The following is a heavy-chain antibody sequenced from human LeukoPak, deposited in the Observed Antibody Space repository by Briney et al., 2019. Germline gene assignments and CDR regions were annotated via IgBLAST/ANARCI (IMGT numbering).Heavy chain of an antibody. CDR2: ISPGGSST. D-gene: IGHD2-21*02. Sequence: GGSLRLSCAASGFTFSNYAMSWGRQAPGKGLEWVSTISPGGSSTYYTDSVKGRFTISRDNSKNTLYLQMNSLGAGDTAIYYCAKTLRGGDWYFDYWGQGTLVTVYS. CDR1: GFTFSNYA. V-gene: IGHV3-23*01. J-gene: IGHJ4*02. CDR3: AKTLRGGDWYFDY.